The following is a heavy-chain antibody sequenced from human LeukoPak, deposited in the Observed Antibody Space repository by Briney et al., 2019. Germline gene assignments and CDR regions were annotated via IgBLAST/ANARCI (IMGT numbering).Heavy chain of an antibody. D-gene: IGHD2-2*02. CDR2: IIPILGIA. J-gene: IGHJ5*02. V-gene: IGHV1-69*04. CDR3: ARELDIVVVPAAIAWFDP. Sequence: SVKVSCKASGGTFSSYAISWVRQAPGQGLEWMGRIIPILGIANYARKFQGRVTITADKSTSTAYMELSSLRSEDTAVYYCARELDIVVVPAAIAWFDPWGQGTLVTVSS. CDR1: GGTFSSYA.